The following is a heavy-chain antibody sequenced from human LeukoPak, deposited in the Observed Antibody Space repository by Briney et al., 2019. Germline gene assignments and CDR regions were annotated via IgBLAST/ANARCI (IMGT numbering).Heavy chain of an antibody. CDR3: AREPQDEWGVFGYRRIRDWFDP. V-gene: IGHV4-59*01. D-gene: IGHD6-13*01. Sequence: SETLSLTCTVSGGSISSYHWSWIRQPPGKGLEWIGYIYYSGSTNYNPSLKSRVTISVDTSKNQFSLKLSSVTAADTAVYYRAREPQDEWGVFGYRRIRDWFDPWGQGTLVTVSS. CDR1: GGSISSYH. CDR2: IYYSGST. J-gene: IGHJ5*02.